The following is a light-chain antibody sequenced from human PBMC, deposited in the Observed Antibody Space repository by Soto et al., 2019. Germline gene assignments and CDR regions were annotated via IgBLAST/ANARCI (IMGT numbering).Light chain of an antibody. J-gene: IGKJ1*01. CDR1: QSLSSY. Sequence: EIVLTQSPATLSLSPGERATLSCRASQSLSSYLAWYQQKPGQAPRLLIYDASNRATGIPARFSVSGSGTDFTLTISSLEPEDFAVYYCQQRSNWPRTFGQGTKVEIK. CDR3: QQRSNWPRT. V-gene: IGKV3-11*01. CDR2: DAS.